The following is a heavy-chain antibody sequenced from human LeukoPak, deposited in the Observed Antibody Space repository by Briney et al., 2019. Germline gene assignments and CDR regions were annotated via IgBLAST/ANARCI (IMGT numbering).Heavy chain of an antibody. J-gene: IGHJ6*03. Sequence: ASVKVSFKSSGYSFTIYDINWVRQAPGQGLGWMGWMNPNSGNTGYAQKFQGRVTMTKNTSITTAYMELSSLRSEDTAVYYCARALSWTTESYYYMDVWGKGTTVTVSS. CDR3: ARALSWTTESYYYMDV. D-gene: IGHD3/OR15-3a*01. CDR2: MNPNSGNT. V-gene: IGHV1-8*01. CDR1: GYSFTIYD.